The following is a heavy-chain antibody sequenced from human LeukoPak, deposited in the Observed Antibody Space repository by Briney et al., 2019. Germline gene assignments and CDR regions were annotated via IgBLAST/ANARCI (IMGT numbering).Heavy chain of an antibody. Sequence: SETLSLTCTVSGGSITSYYWNWIRQPPGKGLEWIGYIYYSGSTNYNPSLKSRVTISLDTSKNQFSLKMTSVTAADTAVYYCARSGSYAAAGDYWGQGTLVTVSS. CDR3: ARSGSYAAAGDY. J-gene: IGHJ4*02. CDR2: IYYSGST. D-gene: IGHD2-15*01. CDR1: GGSITSYY. V-gene: IGHV4-59*08.